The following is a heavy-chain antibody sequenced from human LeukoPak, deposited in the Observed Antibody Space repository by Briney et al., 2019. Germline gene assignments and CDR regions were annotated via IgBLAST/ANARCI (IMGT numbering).Heavy chain of an antibody. CDR2: IYHSGST. J-gene: IGHJ3*02. CDR3: ATAEGYCSSTSCYGHDAFDI. V-gene: IGHV4-38-2*02. D-gene: IGHD2-2*01. Sequence: PSETLSLTCTVSGYSMSSGYLSGGSRPPPGEVWVWIGSIYHSGSTYYNPFLKSRVTISIETSKNQFSLKLSSVTAADTAVYYCATAEGYCSSTSCYGHDAFDIWGQGTMVTVSS. CDR1: GYSMSSGYL.